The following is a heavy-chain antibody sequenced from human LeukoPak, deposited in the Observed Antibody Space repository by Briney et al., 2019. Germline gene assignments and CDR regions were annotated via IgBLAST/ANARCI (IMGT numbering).Heavy chain of an antibody. CDR2: ISAYNGNT. D-gene: IGHD4-17*01. J-gene: IGHJ2*01. Sequence: ASVKVSCKASGYTFTSYGISWVRQAPGQGIEWMGWISAYNGNTNYAQKLQGRVTKTTDTSKSTDYMELRSLRSDDTAVYYCARFEDGDPFWYFDPWGRGTLVTVSS. CDR1: GYTFTSYG. V-gene: IGHV1-18*01. CDR3: ARFEDGDPFWYFDP.